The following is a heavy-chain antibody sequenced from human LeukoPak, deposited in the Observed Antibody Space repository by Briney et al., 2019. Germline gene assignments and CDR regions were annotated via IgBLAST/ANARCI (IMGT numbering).Heavy chain of an antibody. D-gene: IGHD3-22*01. CDR3: ARDGTMTPVGWCYYYMDV. J-gene: IGHJ6*03. CDR2: ISAYNGNT. Sequence: ASVKVSCKASGYTFTSYGISWVGQAPGQGREWMGWISAYNGNTNYAQKLQGRVTMTTDTSTSTAYIELRSLRSDDTAVYYCARDGTMTPVGWCYYYMDVWGKGTTVTVSS. V-gene: IGHV1-18*01. CDR1: GYTFTSYG.